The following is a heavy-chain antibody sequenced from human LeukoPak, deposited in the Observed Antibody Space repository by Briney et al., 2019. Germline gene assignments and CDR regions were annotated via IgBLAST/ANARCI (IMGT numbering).Heavy chain of an antibody. D-gene: IGHD5-12*01. V-gene: IGHV3-9*01. J-gene: IGHJ4*02. CDR1: GFSFGDYA. CDR3: AKYQISRRLSGGLDC. CDR2: ISWNSNSV. Sequence: GGSLRLSCAASGFSFGDYALHWVRQAPGKGLEWVSGISWNSNSVGYADSVRGRFTISRDNAKNSLYLQMNSLRTEDTALYYCAKYQISRRLSGGLDCWGQGTLVTVSS.